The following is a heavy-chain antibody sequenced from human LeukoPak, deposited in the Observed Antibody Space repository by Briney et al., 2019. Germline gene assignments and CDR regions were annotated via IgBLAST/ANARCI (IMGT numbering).Heavy chain of an antibody. D-gene: IGHD3-22*01. CDR1: GGSISSYY. CDR2: IYTIGST. J-gene: IGHJ2*01. V-gene: IGHV4-4*07. CDR3: ARDSFDYYDSSGYYFNWYFDL. Sequence: SETLSLTCTVSGGSISSYYWSWIRQPAGKGLGWIGRIYTIGSTNYNPSLKSGVTMSVGTSKNQFSLKLSSVTAAATAVYYCARDSFDYYDSSGYYFNWYFDLWGRGTLVPVSS.